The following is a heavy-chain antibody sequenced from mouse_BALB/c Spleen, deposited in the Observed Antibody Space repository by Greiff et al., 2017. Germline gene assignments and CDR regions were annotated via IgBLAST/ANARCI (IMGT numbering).Heavy chain of an antibody. D-gene: IGHD2-1*01. CDR3: ARSNYGNYYYAMDY. CDR2: IHPPDSET. V-gene: IGHV1-61*01. J-gene: IGHJ4*01. Sequence: QVQLQQPGAELVRPGASVKLSCTASGYSFTRYWMNWVKQRPGQGLEWIGMIHPPDSETRLNQKFKEKATLTVDKSSSTPYMQLSSPTSEDSAVYYCARSNYGNYYYAMDYWGQGTSVTVSA. CDR1: GYSFTRYW.